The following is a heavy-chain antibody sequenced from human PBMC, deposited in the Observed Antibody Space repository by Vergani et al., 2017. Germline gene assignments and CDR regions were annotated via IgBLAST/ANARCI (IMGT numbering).Heavy chain of an antibody. Sequence: EVQLVESGGGVVRPGGSLRLSCAASGFTFDDYGMSWVRQAPGKGREWVSVLNWNGGSTGYADSVKGRFTISRDNAKNSLYLQMNSMRAEDTALYHCAREGASVMRNYYYYGMDVWGQGTTVTVSS. CDR3: AREGASVMRNYYYYGMDV. D-gene: IGHD2-21*01. CDR1: GFTFDDYG. V-gene: IGHV3-20*01. J-gene: IGHJ6*02. CDR2: LNWNGGST.